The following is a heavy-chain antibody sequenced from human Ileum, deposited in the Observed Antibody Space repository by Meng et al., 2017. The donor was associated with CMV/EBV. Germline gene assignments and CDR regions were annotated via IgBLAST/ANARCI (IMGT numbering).Heavy chain of an antibody. CDR2: ILPINGDT. J-gene: IGHJ4*02. Sequence: QLGQSVAEVSTPLPSIHLPGAASSYSFIPYSLHWVRQAPVQWLECLACILPINGDTDHAQKFKGRVALTRDTSITTAFMELSGLTSDDTAVYYCVRENWYYDYWGQGTLVTVSS. CDR3: VRENWYYDY. D-gene: IGHD1-7*01. V-gene: IGHV1-2*02. CDR1: SYSFIPYS.